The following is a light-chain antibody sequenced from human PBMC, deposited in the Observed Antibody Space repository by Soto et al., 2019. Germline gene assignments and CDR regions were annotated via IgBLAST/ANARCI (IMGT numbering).Light chain of an antibody. CDR3: QQDSKCPPT. V-gene: IGKV3-20*01. J-gene: IGKJ1*01. CDR1: QSVSSNY. Sequence: DIRVNLSPVTLSSSPAYRATLSYRTSQSVSSNYFAWYQQKPGQAPRLLIYGASNRATGIPDRFSGSGSGTDFTLTISRLEPEDYAVYYCQQDSKCPPTLGQGTKVDIK. CDR2: GAS.